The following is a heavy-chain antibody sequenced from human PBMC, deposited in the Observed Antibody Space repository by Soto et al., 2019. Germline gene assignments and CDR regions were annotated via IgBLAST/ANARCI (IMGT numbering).Heavy chain of an antibody. J-gene: IGHJ3*02. D-gene: IGHD1-20*01. V-gene: IGHV1-69*13. CDR1: GGTFSSYA. CDR3: ARGGALTGTDFDI. Sequence: SVKVSCKASGGTFSSYAISWVRQAPGQGLEWMGGIIPIFGTANYAQKFQGRVTITADESTSTAYMELSSLRSEDTAVYYCARGGALTGTDFDIWGQGTMVTVSS. CDR2: IIPIFGTA.